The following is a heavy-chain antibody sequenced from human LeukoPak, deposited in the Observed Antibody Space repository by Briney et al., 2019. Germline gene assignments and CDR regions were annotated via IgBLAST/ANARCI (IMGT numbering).Heavy chain of an antibody. Sequence: GGSLRLSCAASAFTFSYYAVHWVRQAPGKGLEWVAGISYDGSDEYYAESVKGRFTNSRDNSKNTLYLQMNSLRPEDTSVYYCPRDVEQLVLSSAFDIWGQGTMVTVSS. CDR2: ISYDGSDE. CDR1: AFTFSYYA. J-gene: IGHJ3*02. D-gene: IGHD6-13*01. CDR3: PRDVEQLVLSSAFDI. V-gene: IGHV3-30*01.